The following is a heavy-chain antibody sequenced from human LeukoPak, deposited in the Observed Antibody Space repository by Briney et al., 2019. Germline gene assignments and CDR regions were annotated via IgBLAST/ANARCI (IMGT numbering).Heavy chain of an antibody. D-gene: IGHD5-12*01. V-gene: IGHV3-30*02. CDR1: GFSFNSYG. J-gene: IGHJ4*02. CDR3: AKVGGWLRPFDY. CDR2: IRYDGSNK. Sequence: PGGSLRLSCAASGFSFNSYGMHWVRQAPGKGLEWVAFIRYDGSNKYYADSVKGRFTISRDNSRNTLYLQMNSLRAEDTAVYYCAKVGGWLRPFDYWGQGTLVTVSS.